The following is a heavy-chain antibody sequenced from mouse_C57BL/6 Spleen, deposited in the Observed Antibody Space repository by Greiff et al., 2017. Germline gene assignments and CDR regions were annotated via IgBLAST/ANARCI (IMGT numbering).Heavy chain of an antibody. J-gene: IGHJ3*01. CDR3: ARTPYCGRAWFAY. D-gene: IGHD1-1*01. CDR1: GYTFTSYW. Sequence: QVQLQQPGAELVKPGASVKMSCKASGYTFTSYWITWVKQRPGQGLEWIGDIYPGSGSTNYNEKFKSKATLTVDTSSSTAYMQLSSLTSEDSAVYCCARTPYCGRAWFAYWGQGTLVTVSA. CDR2: IYPGSGST. V-gene: IGHV1-55*01.